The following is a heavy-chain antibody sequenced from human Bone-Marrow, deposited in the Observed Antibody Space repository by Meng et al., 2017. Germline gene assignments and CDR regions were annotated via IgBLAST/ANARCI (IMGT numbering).Heavy chain of an antibody. Sequence: ASVKVSCKASGYTFTSYAMYWVRQAPGQGLEWMGWINTNTGNPTYAQGFTGRFVFSLDTSVSTAYLQISSLKAEDTAVYYCARDIVPAARGYYYYYYGMDVWGQGTTVTVSS. CDR1: GYTFTSYA. CDR2: INTNTGNP. J-gene: IGHJ6*02. CDR3: ARDIVPAARGYYYYYYGMDV. D-gene: IGHD2-2*01. V-gene: IGHV7-4-1*02.